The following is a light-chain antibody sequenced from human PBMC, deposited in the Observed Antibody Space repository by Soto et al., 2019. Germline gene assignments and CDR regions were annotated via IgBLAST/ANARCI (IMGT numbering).Light chain of an antibody. V-gene: IGKV3-15*01. CDR1: QSISSN. Sequence: EIVMTQSPATLSVSPGERATLSCRASQSISSNLAWYQQKPGKAPRLLIYGASTRATGIPATFSGSGSGTEFTLTISSRQSEDFSVYYCQQYNNWPFTFGPGTKVDIK. CDR3: QQYNNWPFT. CDR2: GAS. J-gene: IGKJ3*01.